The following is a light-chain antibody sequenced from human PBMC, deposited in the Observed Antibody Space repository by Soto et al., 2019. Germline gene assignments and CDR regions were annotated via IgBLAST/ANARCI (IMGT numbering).Light chain of an antibody. CDR1: QGISSY. Sequence: DIQLTQSPSFLSASVGDRVTITCRASQGISSYLAWYQQKPGKAPKLLIYAASTLQSGVPSRFSGSGSGTKFTLPISSLQPEDFATYYCQQLNSYPPFFGGGTKVEIK. J-gene: IGKJ4*01. V-gene: IGKV1-9*01. CDR3: QQLNSYPPF. CDR2: AAS.